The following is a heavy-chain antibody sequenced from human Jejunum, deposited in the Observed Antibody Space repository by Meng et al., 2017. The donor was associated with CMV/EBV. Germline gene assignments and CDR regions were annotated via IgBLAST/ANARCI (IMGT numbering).Heavy chain of an antibody. CDR1: GYPFRSLG. J-gene: IGHJ4*02. D-gene: IGHD6-13*01. V-gene: IGHV1-18*01. CDR2: INPYNAKT. Sequence: GYPFRSLGITWGRQDTGQGLEWGGWINPYNAKTDYAQSLQGRVTMTTDTSTSVAYLELSGLTSDDTAVYYCAKGRVSYSSTAALAFWGQGTLVTVSS. CDR3: AKGRVSYSSTAALAF.